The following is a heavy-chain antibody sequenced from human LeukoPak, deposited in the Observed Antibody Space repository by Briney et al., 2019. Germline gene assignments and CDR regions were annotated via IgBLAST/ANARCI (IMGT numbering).Heavy chain of an antibody. CDR3: TIWAAGTLGVDY. D-gene: IGHD6-13*01. V-gene: IGHV3-15*01. J-gene: IGHJ4*02. CDR1: GFTFRNAW. CDR2: IKSKSDGGTT. Sequence: GGSLRLCCAASGFTFRNAWMTWVRQAPGKGLEWVGRIKSKSDGGTTDYAAPVKGRFTISRDDSKNTLYLQMNSLKTEDTAVYYCTIWAAGTLGVDYWGQGTLVTVSS.